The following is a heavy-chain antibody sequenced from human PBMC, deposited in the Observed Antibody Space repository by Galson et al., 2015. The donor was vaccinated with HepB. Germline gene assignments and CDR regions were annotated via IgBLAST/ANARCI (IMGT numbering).Heavy chain of an antibody. CDR2: IRSKANNYAT. CDR3: TRLGDFSGYSSR. D-gene: IGHD6-19*01. CDR1: GFTFSGSA. Sequence: LRLSCTASGFTFSGSAIHWVRQASGKGPEWVGRIRSKANNYATSYVPSLKGRFTISRYDSKNMAYLHMKSLKTEDTAVYYCTRLGDFSGYSSRWGQGTLVTVSS. V-gene: IGHV3-73*01. J-gene: IGHJ4*02.